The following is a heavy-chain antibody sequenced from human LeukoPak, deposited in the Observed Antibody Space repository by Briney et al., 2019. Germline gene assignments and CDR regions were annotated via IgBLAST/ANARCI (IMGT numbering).Heavy chain of an antibody. D-gene: IGHD6-6*01. CDR2: INSNGDEI. J-gene: IGHJ4*02. V-gene: IGHV3-23*01. CDR1: GFTFSTYA. Sequence: GGSLRLSCAASGFTFSTYAMTWVRQAPGKGLEWVPGINSNGDEIYYADSVRGRFTISRDKSNNALYLQMDSLRAEDTAVYYCANWIGSSSRDYWGQGTLVTVSS. CDR3: ANWIGSSSRDY.